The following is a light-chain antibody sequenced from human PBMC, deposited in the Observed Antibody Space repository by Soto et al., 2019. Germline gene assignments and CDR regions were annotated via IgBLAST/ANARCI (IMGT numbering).Light chain of an antibody. J-gene: IGLJ2*01. CDR2: DVS. CDR1: SSDVGDYNY. CDR3: TSYTIYNTHVV. Sequence: QSVLTQPASVSGSPGQSITISCTGTSSDVGDYNYVSWYQQHPGKAPKLMIYDVSNRPSGVSNRFSGSKSGNTASLTISGLQDEDEADYYCTSYTIYNTHVVFGGGNKLTVL. V-gene: IGLV2-14*01.